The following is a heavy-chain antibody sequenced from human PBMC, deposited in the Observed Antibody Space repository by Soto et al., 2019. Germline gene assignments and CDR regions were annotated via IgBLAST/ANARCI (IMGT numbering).Heavy chain of an antibody. Sequence: QVQLVQSGAEVKKPGASVKVSCKASGYTFTSYGISWVRQAPGQGLEWMGWISAYNGNTNYAQKLQGRVTMTTEPSTSTAYMELRSLRSDDTAVYYCARDHYGFGELDWFYPWGQGPLVTVSS. CDR2: ISAYNGNT. V-gene: IGHV1-18*01. CDR3: ARDHYGFGELDWFYP. D-gene: IGHD3-10*01. J-gene: IGHJ5*02. CDR1: GYTFTSYG.